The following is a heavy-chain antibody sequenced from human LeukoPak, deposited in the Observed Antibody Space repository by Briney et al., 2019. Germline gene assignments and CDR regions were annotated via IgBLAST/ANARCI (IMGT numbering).Heavy chain of an antibody. J-gene: IGHJ6*02. CDR2: INHSGST. CDR1: GGPFSGSY. D-gene: IGHD4-11*01. V-gene: IGHV4-34*01. CDR3: ARRRHEETTFRDYYYGLDV. Sequence: SETLSLTCAVYGGPFSGSYWRWSWIRQPPGKGLEWTGEINHSGSTNPTPSLESRVSISVDTSKNQFSLRLSSVTGADTAVYYCARRRHEETTFRDYYYGLDVWGQGTTVTVSS.